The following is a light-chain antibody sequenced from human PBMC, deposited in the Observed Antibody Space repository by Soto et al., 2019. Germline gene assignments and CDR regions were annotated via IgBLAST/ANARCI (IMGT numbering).Light chain of an antibody. V-gene: IGKV1-5*01. CDR3: QHYKMYSPWT. Sequence: DIQMTQSPSTLSASVGDSVTITCRASQGITTCLAWYQQKPGKAPKLLIYDVSSLQSGVPSRFSGSGGGTEFSLTISSLQPDDFATYYCQHYKMYSPWTFGQGTKVDI. CDR1: QGITTC. CDR2: DVS. J-gene: IGKJ1*01.